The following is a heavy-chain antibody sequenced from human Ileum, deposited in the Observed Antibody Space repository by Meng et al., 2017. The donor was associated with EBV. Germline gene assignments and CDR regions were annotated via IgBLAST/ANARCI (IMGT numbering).Heavy chain of an antibody. CDR2: INPSGDYT. CDR3: ARTYYGSYGFDY. Sequence: QVERVQSGEEVKRPGASVKVSCKASGYTFRTYWMHWVRQGPGQGLEWMGIINPSGDYTYYTQKFQGRVILTREASTSTVYMDLSSLRSEDTAVYYCARTYYGSYGFDYWGQGTLVTVSS. V-gene: IGHV1-46*01. J-gene: IGHJ4*02. D-gene: IGHD3-10*01. CDR1: GYTFRTYW.